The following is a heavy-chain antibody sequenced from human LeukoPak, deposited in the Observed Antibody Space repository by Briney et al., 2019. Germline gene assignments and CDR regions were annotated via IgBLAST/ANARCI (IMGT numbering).Heavy chain of an antibody. CDR2: INYSGTT. D-gene: IGHD3-22*01. V-gene: IGHV4-59*12. CDR1: GGSLFSYF. J-gene: IGHJ3*02. CDR3: ARDTPRDYYDSSGYSAAFDI. Sequence: SETLSLTCIVSGGSLFSYFWSWVRQPPGERLEWIGHINYSGTTKYNPSLKSRVTISVDTSKQQFSLYLSSVTAADTAVYYCARDTPRDYYDSSGYSAAFDIWGQGTMVTVSS.